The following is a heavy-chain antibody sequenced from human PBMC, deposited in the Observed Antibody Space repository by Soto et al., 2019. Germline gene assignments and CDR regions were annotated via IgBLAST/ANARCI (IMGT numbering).Heavy chain of an antibody. CDR1: GFTFSSYA. CDR3: AKEVPYDYVWGSYQLPDY. Sequence: GGSLRLSCAASGFTFSSYAMSWVRQAPGKGLEWVSAISGSGGSTYYADSVKGRFTISRDNSKSTLYLQMNSLRAEDTAVYYCAKEVPYDYVWGSYQLPDYWGQGTLVTVSS. V-gene: IGHV3-23*01. D-gene: IGHD3-16*02. CDR2: ISGSGGST. J-gene: IGHJ4*02.